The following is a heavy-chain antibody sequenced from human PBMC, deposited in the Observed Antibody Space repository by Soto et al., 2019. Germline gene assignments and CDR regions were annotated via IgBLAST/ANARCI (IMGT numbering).Heavy chain of an antibody. CDR3: ARDGWVMNTVTPRRYDY. V-gene: IGHV3-74*01. J-gene: IGHJ4*02. Sequence: EVQLAESGGGLVQPGGSLRLSCAASGFTFSNYWMHWVRQAPGKGLVWVSRISTDGTTTSYADSVKGRFTISRDNAKNTLYLQMTSLRAEDTAVYYWARDGWVMNTVTPRRYDYWGQGTLVTVSS. CDR2: ISTDGTTT. D-gene: IGHD4-17*01. CDR1: GFTFSNYW.